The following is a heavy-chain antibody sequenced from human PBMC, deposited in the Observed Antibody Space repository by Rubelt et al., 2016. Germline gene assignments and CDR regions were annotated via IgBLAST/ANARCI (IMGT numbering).Heavy chain of an antibody. D-gene: IGHD4-11*01. Sequence: QVQLQESGPGLVKPSQTLSLTCTVSGGSISSGGYYWRWIRQHPGKGLEWIVYIYYSGSTYYNPSLKSRVTISVDTAKNQFSLKLSSVTAADTAVYYCARVHSSGGYYYYYYMDVWGKGTTVTVSS. V-gene: IGHV4-31*03. J-gene: IGHJ6*03. CDR2: IYYSGST. CDR3: ARVHSSGGYYYYYYMDV. CDR1: GGSISSGGYY.